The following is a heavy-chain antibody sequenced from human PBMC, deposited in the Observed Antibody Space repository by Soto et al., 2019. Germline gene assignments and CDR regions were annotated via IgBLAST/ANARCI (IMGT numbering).Heavy chain of an antibody. V-gene: IGHV3-73*01. J-gene: IGHJ6*02. Sequence: GGSLRLSCAASGFTFSGSAVHWVRQASGKGLEWVGRIRTKVNSYATAYAASVKGRFTISRDDSENTAYLQMNSLKTEDTAVYYCSRHMPPEYSSSPPGRYYDGMDGWGEGTTVTVSS. CDR3: SRHMPPEYSSSPPGRYYDGMDG. CDR1: GFTFSGSA. D-gene: IGHD6-6*01. CDR2: IRTKVNSYAT.